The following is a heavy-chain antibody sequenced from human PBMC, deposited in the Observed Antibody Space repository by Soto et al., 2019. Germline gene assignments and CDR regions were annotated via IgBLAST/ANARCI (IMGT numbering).Heavy chain of an antibody. CDR1: GDSVSTYSAA. J-gene: IGHJ1*01. V-gene: IGHV6-1*01. CDR2: TYYRSKWYA. D-gene: IGHD3-10*01. CDR3: ARESGRLFGC. Sequence: SQTLSLTCAISGDSVSTYSAAWNWIRLSPSRGLEWLGRTYYRSKWYADYAISVKSRISISADTSKNQFSLQLNSITPEDTAIYFCARESGRLFGCWGQGSLVTVSS.